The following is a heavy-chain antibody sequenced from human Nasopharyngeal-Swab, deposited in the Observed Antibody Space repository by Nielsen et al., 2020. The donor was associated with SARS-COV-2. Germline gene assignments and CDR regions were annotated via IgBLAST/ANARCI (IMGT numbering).Heavy chain of an antibody. Sequence: GESLKISCAASGFTFSAYWMHWVRQAPGKGVVWVSRLNFDGSTTDYADSAKGRFTISRDNAKSTLYLQMNSLRVDDTAVYYCVRGVVPGDAAAFDPWGQGTMVTVSS. J-gene: IGHJ3*01. CDR2: LNFDGSTT. D-gene: IGHD2-15*01. CDR3: VRGVVPGDAAAFDP. V-gene: IGHV3-74*01. CDR1: GFTFSAYW.